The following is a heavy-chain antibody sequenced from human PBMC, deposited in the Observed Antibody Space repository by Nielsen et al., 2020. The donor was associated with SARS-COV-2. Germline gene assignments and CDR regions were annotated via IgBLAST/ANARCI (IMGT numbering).Heavy chain of an antibody. CDR3: AKDVQRITMVRGVMFDYYYYGMDV. V-gene: IGHV3-9*01. CDR1: GFTFDDYA. Sequence: SLKISCAASGFTFDDYAMHWVRQAPGKGLEWVSGISWNSGSIGYADSVKGRFTISRDNAKNSLYLQMNSLRAEDTALYYCAKDVQRITMVRGVMFDYYYYGMDVWGQGTTVTVSS. CDR2: ISWNSGSI. J-gene: IGHJ6*02. D-gene: IGHD3-10*01.